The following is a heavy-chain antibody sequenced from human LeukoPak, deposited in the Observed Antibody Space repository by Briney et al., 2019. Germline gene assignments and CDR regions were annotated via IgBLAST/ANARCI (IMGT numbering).Heavy chain of an antibody. V-gene: IGHV3-48*03. CDR2: ISSSGSTI. Sequence: GGSLRLSCAASGFTFSSYEMNWVRQAPGKGLEWVSYISSSGSTIYYADSVKGRFTISRDNAKNSLYLQMNSLRAEDTAVYYCASEGPTAYYYDSSPALRYWGQGTLVIVSS. CDR1: GFTFSSYE. J-gene: IGHJ4*02. CDR3: ASEGPTAYYYDSSPALRY. D-gene: IGHD3-22*01.